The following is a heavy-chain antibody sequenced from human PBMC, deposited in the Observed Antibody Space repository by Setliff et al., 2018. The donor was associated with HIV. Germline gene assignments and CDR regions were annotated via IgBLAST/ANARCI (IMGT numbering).Heavy chain of an antibody. V-gene: IGHV4-34*01. J-gene: IGHJ4*02. CDR2: IYHSEST. Sequence: SETLSLTCAVYGGSLSGYYWGWIRQPPGKGLEWIGSIYHSESTYYNPSLKSRVTISVDTSKNQFSLKLTSVTAADTAVYYCARGVRDNSGWSSYYFDYWGQGTLVTVSS. CDR1: GGSLSGYY. D-gene: IGHD6-19*01. CDR3: ARGVRDNSGWSSYYFDY.